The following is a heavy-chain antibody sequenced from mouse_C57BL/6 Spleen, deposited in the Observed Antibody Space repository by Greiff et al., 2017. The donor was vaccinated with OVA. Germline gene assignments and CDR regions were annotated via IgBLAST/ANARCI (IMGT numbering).Heavy chain of an antibody. Sequence: DVKLVESGGGLVKPGGSLKLSCAASGFTFSDYGMHWVRQAPEKGLEWVAYISSGSSTIYYAATVKGRFTISRDNAKNTLFPQMTSLRSEDTAMYYCAREGYGSRTWGYWGQGTTLTVSS. V-gene: IGHV5-17*01. D-gene: IGHD1-1*01. CDR1: GFTFSDYG. J-gene: IGHJ2*01. CDR2: ISSGSSTI. CDR3: AREGYGSRTWGY.